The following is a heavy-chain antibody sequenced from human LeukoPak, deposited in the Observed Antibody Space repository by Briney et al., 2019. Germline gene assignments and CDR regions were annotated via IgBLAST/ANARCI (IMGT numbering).Heavy chain of an antibody. Sequence: SETLSLTCVVYGGSFSGYHWSWIRQPPGKGLEWIGEINHSGYTNYNPSVQSRVTISVDTSKTQLSLKLTSVTAADTAVYFCARRPHYYDGSGPIWGQGTLVTVSS. V-gene: IGHV4-34*01. J-gene: IGHJ3*02. D-gene: IGHD3-22*01. CDR2: INHSGYT. CDR1: GGSFSGYH. CDR3: ARRPHYYDGSGPI.